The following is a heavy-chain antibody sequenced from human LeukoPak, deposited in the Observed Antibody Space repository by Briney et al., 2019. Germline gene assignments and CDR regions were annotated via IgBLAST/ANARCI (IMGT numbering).Heavy chain of an antibody. J-gene: IGHJ4*02. V-gene: IGHV3-7*01. CDR1: GFTFSTSW. Sequence: GGSLRLSCAASGFTFSTSWMTWVRQAPGKGLEWVANIKQDGSEKYYVDSVKGRFTISRDNAKNSLYLQMNSLRAEDTAVYYCARERHYGSGSSSFDYWGQGTLVTVSS. D-gene: IGHD3-10*01. CDR2: IKQDGSEK. CDR3: ARERHYGSGSSSFDY.